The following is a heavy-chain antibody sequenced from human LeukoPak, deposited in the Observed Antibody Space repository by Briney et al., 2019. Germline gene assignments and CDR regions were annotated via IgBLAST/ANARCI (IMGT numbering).Heavy chain of an antibody. CDR2: IWYDGSNK. J-gene: IGHJ4*02. D-gene: IGHD2-15*01. Sequence: PGRSLRLSCAASGFTFSSYGMHWVRQAPGKGLEWVAVIWYDGSNKYYADSVKGRFTTSRDNSKNTLYLQMNSLRAEDTAVYYCAKESAKYCSGGSCYSDYWGQGTLVTVSS. CDR3: AKESAKYCSGGSCYSDY. V-gene: IGHV3-33*06. CDR1: GFTFSSYG.